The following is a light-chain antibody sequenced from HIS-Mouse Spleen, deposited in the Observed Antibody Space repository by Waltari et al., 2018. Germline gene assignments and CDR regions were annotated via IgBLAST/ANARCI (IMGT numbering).Light chain of an antibody. V-gene: IGLV1-51*01. CDR1: SSNLGNNY. J-gene: IGLJ2*01. CDR2: DNN. CDR3: GTWDSSLSAVV. Sequence: QSVLTQPPSVSAAPGPKVTISCSGSSSNLGNNYVSWYQQRPGTAPKLLIYDNNKRPSGIPDRFSGSKSGTSATLGITGLQTGDEADYYCGTWDSSLSAVVFGGGTKLTVL.